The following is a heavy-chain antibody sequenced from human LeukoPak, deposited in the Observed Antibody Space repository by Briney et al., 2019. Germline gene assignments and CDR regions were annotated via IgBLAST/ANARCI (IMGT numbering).Heavy chain of an antibody. V-gene: IGHV3-23*01. CDR2: ISGSGGST. J-gene: IGHJ4*02. CDR3: AKPRLLPPYFDY. Sequence: GGSLRLSCAASGFTFSSYAMSWVRQAPGKGLEWVSAISGSGGSTYYADSVKGRFTISRDNSKNMLYLQMNSLRAEDTAVYYCAKPRLLPPYFDYWGQGTLVTVSS. D-gene: IGHD3-10*01. CDR1: GFTFSSYA.